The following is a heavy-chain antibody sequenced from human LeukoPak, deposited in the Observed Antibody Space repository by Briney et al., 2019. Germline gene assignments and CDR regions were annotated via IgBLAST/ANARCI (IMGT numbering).Heavy chain of an antibody. J-gene: IGHJ3*02. V-gene: IGHV1-18*01. CDR2: ISAYNGNT. CDR3: ASTRQRLVRDAFDI. D-gene: IGHD6-13*01. CDR1: GYTFTSYG. Sequence: GASVKVSCKASGYTFTSYGISWVRQAPGQGLEWMGWISAYNGNTNYAQKLQGRVTMTTDTSTSTAYMELRSLRSDDTAVYYCASTRQRLVRDAFDIWGQGTMVTVSS.